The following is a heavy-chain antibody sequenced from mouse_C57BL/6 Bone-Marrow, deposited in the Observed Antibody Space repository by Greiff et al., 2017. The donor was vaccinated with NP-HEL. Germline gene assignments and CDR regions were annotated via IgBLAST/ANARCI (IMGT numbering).Heavy chain of an antibody. CDR3: ARDDYDGFAY. J-gene: IGHJ3*01. CDR1: GYAFSSSW. Sequence: VQLQQSGPELVKPGASVKISCKASGYAFSSSWMNWVKQRPGKGLEWIGRIYPGDGDTNYNGKFKGKATLTADKSSSTAYMQLSSLTSEDAAVYFCARDDYDGFAYWGQGTLVTVSA. CDR2: IYPGDGDT. V-gene: IGHV1-82*01. D-gene: IGHD2-4*01.